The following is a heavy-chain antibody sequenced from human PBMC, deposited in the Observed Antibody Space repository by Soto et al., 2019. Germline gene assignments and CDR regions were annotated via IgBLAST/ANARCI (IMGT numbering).Heavy chain of an antibody. CDR3: ARGGYSYGYSGLDFDY. CDR2: IWYDGSNK. CDR1: GFTFSSYG. D-gene: IGHD5-18*01. Sequence: GGSLRLSCAASGFTFSSYGMHWVRQAPGKGLEWVAVIWYDGSNKYYADSVKGRFTISRDNSKNTLYLQMNSLRAEDTAVYYCARGGYSYGYSGLDFDYWGQGTLVTVSS. V-gene: IGHV3-33*01. J-gene: IGHJ4*02.